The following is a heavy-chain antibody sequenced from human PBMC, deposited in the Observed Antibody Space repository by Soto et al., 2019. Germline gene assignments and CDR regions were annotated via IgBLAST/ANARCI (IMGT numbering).Heavy chain of an antibody. D-gene: IGHD1-1*01. J-gene: IGHJ6*02. Sequence: QVQLVQSGAEVKKPGASVKVSCKASGYTFTSYDINWVRQATEQGLEWMGWMNPNSGNTGYARKFQGRVTMTRNTSISTAYMELSSLRSEDAAVYCCARERTGTTSMDVWGQGTTVTVSS. CDR2: MNPNSGNT. CDR1: GYTFTSYD. CDR3: ARERTGTTSMDV. V-gene: IGHV1-8*01.